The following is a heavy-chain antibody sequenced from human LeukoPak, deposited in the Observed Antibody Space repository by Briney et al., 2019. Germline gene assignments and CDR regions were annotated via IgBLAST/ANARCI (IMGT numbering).Heavy chain of an antibody. J-gene: IGHJ1*01. CDR1: GYTFTRYL. V-gene: IGHV1-46*01. CDR3: ATGRDGYNSEYFQH. Sequence: GASVKVSCKASGYTFTRYLMHWVRQAPGQGFEWMGIINPSGGSTNYPQKFQGRVTMTRDTSTSTVYMELSSLRSEDAAVYFCATGRDGYNSEYFQHWGQGTLVTVSS. CDR2: INPSGGST. D-gene: IGHD5-24*01.